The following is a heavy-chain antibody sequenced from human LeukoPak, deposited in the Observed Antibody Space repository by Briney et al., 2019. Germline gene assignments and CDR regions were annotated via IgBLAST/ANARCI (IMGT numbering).Heavy chain of an antibody. J-gene: IGHJ3*02. Sequence: GGSLRLSRAASGFTFSSYSMNWVRQAPGKGLEWVSYISSSSSTIYYADSAKGRFTISRDNAKNSLYLQMNSLRAEDTAVYYCARVGVMTTDAFDIWGQGTMVTVSS. CDR1: GFTFSSYS. D-gene: IGHD3-16*01. V-gene: IGHV3-48*01. CDR3: ARVGVMTTDAFDI. CDR2: ISSSSSTI.